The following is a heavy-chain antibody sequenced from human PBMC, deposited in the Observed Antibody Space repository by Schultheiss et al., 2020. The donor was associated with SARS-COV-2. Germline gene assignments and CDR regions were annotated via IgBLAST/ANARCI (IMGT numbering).Heavy chain of an antibody. CDR3: ARDAGGFLGY. CDR2: ISSSSSTI. V-gene: IGHV3-48*02. D-gene: IGHD3-3*01. Sequence: GGSLRLSCAASGFKFSQFGMTWVRQAPGKGLEWVSYISSSSSTIYYADSVKGRFTISRDNAKNSLYLQMNSLRDEDTAVYYCARDAGGFLGYWGQGTLVTVSS. J-gene: IGHJ4*02. CDR1: GFKFSQFG.